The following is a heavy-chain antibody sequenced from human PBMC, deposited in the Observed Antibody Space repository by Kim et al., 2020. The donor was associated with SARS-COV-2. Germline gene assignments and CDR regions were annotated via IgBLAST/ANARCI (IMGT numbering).Heavy chain of an antibody. D-gene: IGHD2-2*01. Sequence: VKGRFTISRDDSKNKMYLQMNSLKTEDTAVYYCTTDLHCSSTNCYWGGHYWGQGTLVTVSS. CDR3: TTDLHCSSTNCYWGGHY. V-gene: IGHV3-15*01. J-gene: IGHJ4*02.